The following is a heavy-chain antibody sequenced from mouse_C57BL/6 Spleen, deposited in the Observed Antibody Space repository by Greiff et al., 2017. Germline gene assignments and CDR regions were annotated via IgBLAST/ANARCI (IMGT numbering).Heavy chain of an antibody. Sequence: QVQLKESGPGLVAPSPSLSISCTVSGYSLTSYAISWVRQRPGKGLEWLGVIWTGGGTNYNSALDSSMSISKDNSKSQVFLKMNGLQTDDTARYCCAIWLRNAMDYWGQGTSVTVSS. V-gene: IGHV2-9-1*01. D-gene: IGHD2-2*01. CDR1: GYSLTSYA. CDR3: AIWLRNAMDY. J-gene: IGHJ4*01. CDR2: IWTGGGT.